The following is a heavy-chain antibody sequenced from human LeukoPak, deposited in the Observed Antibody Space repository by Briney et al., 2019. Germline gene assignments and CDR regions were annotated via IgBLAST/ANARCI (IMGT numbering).Heavy chain of an antibody. D-gene: IGHD5-24*01. CDR1: GGSISSSSYY. CDR2: IYYSGST. Sequence: SETLSLTCTVSGGSISSSSYYWGWIRQPPGKGLEWIGSIYYSGSTYYNPSLKSRVTISVDTSKNQFSLKLSSVTAADTAVYYCAREGIGRWLQQYYYYYMDVWGKGTTVTISS. CDR3: AREGIGRWLQQYYYYYMDV. J-gene: IGHJ6*03. V-gene: IGHV4-39*07.